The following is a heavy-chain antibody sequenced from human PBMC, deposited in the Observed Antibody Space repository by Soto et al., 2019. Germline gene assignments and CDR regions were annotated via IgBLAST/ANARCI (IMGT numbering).Heavy chain of an antibody. CDR3: ARNGDCTRPCCIVGWFDP. CDR1: GGSVSSRSYY. Sequence: SLTLRVPRTVSGGSVSSRSYYWSWIRQPPGKGLEWIGYIYYSGSTYYTPSLRSRVTISVDTSKNQFSLKLSSVTAADTAMYYCARNGDCTRPCCIVGWFDPWGPGTLVTVSS. D-gene: IGHD2-8*01. V-gene: IGHV4-61*01. CDR2: IYYSGST. J-gene: IGHJ5*02.